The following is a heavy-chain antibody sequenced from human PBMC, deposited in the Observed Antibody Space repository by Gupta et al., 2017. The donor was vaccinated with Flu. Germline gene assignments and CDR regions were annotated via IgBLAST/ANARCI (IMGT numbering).Heavy chain of an antibody. D-gene: IGHD1-7*01. CDR2: IRSNNYGGAA. CDR3: ARVFGNYKKNYFDY. J-gene: IGHJ4*02. Sequence: EVQLVESGGGLEQPGRSLRLSCTTSGFAFVDYAINWVRQAPGKGLEWVGFIRSNNYGGAAEYAASVQGRFTISRDDSKSIAYLQLNRLKTEDSAIYYCARVFGNYKKNYFDYWGQGTLVTVSS. V-gene: IGHV3-49*04. CDR1: GFAFVDYA.